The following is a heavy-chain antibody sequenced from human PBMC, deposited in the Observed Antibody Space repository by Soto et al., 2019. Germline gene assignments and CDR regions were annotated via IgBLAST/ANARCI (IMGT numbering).Heavy chain of an antibody. CDR3: AKDPHCISSSCYGWRWFDP. CDR2: ISNSGSGGST. Sequence: GGSLRLSCAASGFTFSSYAMGWVRQAPGKGLEWVSLISNSGSGGSTYYADCVKGRFTISRDTSKNTLYLQMHNLRAEDTAVYYCAKDPHCISSSCYGWRWFDPWGQGTLVTVSS. CDR1: GFTFSSYA. V-gene: IGHV3-23*01. J-gene: IGHJ5*02. D-gene: IGHD2-2*01.